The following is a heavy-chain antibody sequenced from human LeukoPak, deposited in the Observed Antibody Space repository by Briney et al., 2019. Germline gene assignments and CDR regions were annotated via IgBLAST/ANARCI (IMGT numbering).Heavy chain of an antibody. Sequence: SETLSLTCTLSGRSITRGGYYWSWIRQHPGEGLAWIGHIYHSGSTYYNPSFKSRVTISVDTSKNQFSLNLTSVSAADTAVYYCARVPMGASNYYYMDVWGKGTTVTVSS. J-gene: IGHJ6*03. CDR3: ARVPMGASNYYYMDV. D-gene: IGHD1-26*01. V-gene: IGHV4-31*03. CDR1: GRSITRGGYY. CDR2: IYHSGST.